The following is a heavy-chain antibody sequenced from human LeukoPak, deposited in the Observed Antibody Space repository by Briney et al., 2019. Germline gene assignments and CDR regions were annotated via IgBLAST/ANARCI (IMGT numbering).Heavy chain of an antibody. V-gene: IGHV3-21*01. J-gene: IGHJ3*02. CDR1: GFTFSSYS. D-gene: IGHD3-10*01. CDR2: IDTSAAYI. Sequence: GGSLRPSCAASGFTFSSYSMNWVRQAPGKGLEWVSFIDTSAAYIYYGDSMRGRFTISRDNAKNSLYLQMNGLRAVDTAVYYCARGRSITLLRGVAMSDGFDIWGQGTMVTVSS. CDR3: ARGRSITLLRGVAMSDGFDI.